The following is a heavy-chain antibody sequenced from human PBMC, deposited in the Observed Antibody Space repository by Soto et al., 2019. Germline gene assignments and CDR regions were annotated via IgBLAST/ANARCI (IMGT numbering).Heavy chain of an antibody. D-gene: IGHD3-9*01. CDR2: IYYSGST. Sequence: SETLSLTCTVSGGSISSGGYYWSWIRQHPGKGLEWIGYIYYSGSTYYNPSLKSRVTISVDTSKNQFSLKLSSVTAADTAVYYCARVFEDVDWLFTWFDNWGQGTQVTVSS. V-gene: IGHV4-31*03. CDR1: GGSISSGGYY. J-gene: IGHJ5*02. CDR3: ARVFEDVDWLFTWFDN.